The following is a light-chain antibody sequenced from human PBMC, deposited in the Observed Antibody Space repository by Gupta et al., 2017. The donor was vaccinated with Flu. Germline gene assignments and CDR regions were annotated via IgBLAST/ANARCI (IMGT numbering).Light chain of an antibody. V-gene: IGLV4-69*01. Sequence: QLVLPRSPSASAPPGASVQLTCTLSRGHSSYAIEWHQQQPEQDPRDSMRLNSDESSSKGDGVPDRFSGSRSGTAPSLTISGLQAEDEADYYCQTRATGISWVFGGGTKLTVL. J-gene: IGLJ3*02. CDR1: RGHSSYA. CDR2: LNSDESS. CDR3: QTRATGISWV.